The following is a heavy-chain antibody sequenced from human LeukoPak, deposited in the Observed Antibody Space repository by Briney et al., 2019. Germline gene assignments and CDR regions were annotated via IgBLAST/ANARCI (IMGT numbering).Heavy chain of an antibody. D-gene: IGHD4-23*01. CDR1: GYTFTSYY. V-gene: IGHV1-46*01. CDR2: INPSGGST. CDR3: AREPEDDYGGNYFDY. J-gene: IGHJ4*02. Sequence: ASVKVSCKASGYTFTSYYMHWVRQAPGQGLEWMGIINPSGGSTSYAQKFQGRVTMTRDMSTSTVYMELSSLRSEDTAVYYCAREPEDDYGGNYFDYWGQGTLVTVSS.